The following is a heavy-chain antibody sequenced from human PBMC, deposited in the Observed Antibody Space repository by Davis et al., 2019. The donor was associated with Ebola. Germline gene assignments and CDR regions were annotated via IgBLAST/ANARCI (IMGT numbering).Heavy chain of an antibody. CDR1: GFTFSSYW. CDR2: IKTDGSST. V-gene: IGHV3-74*01. J-gene: IGHJ5*02. CDR3: ALSNWFDP. Sequence: GESLKISCAASGFTFSSYWMYWVRQTPGKGLVWVSHIKTDGSSTNYADSVRGRFTVSRDDAKNALYLQMNSLRAEDTAVYYCALSNWFDPWGQGTLVTVSS.